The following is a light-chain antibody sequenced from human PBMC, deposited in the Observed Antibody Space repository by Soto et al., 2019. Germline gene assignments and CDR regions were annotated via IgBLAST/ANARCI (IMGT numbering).Light chain of an antibody. V-gene: IGKV1-33*01. CDR2: DAS. CDR3: QHYDNLPLT. Sequence: DIQMTQSPSSLSASVGDRVTITCQARQDISNYLNWYQQKPGRAPKLLIYDASNLEIGVPSRFSGSGSGTDFTFTISSLQPEDIATYYCQHYDNLPLTFGGGTKVEI. CDR1: QDISNY. J-gene: IGKJ4*01.